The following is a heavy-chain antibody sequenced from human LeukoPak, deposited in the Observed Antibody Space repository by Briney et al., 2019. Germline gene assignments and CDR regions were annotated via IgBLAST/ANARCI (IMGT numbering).Heavy chain of an antibody. V-gene: IGHV3-21*01. CDR2: ISSSSSYI. CDR1: GFTFSSYS. J-gene: IGHJ4*02. Sequence: PGGSLRLSCAASGFTFSSYSMNWVRQAPGKGLEWVSSISSSSSYIYYADSVKGRFTISRDNAKNSLYLQMNSLRAEDTAVYYCARDDGATQITDYWGQGTLVTVSS. CDR3: ARDDGATQITDY. D-gene: IGHD1-26*01.